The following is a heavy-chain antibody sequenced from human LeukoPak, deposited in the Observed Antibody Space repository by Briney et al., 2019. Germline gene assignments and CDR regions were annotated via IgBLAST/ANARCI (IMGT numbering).Heavy chain of an antibody. CDR2: MNPNSGNT. D-gene: IGHD1-26*01. CDR1: GYTFTSYD. Sequence: GASVKVSCKASGYTFTSYDINWVRQATGQGLEWMGWMNPNSGNTGYAQKFQGRVTITRNTSISTAYMELSSLRSEDTAVYYCARLRPTMGATLGNWFDPWGQGTLVTVSS. CDR3: ARLRPTMGATLGNWFDP. V-gene: IGHV1-8*03. J-gene: IGHJ5*02.